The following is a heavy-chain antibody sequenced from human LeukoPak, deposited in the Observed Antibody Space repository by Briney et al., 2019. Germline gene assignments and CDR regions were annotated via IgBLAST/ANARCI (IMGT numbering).Heavy chain of an antibody. Sequence: SETLSLTCTVSGGSISSYYWSWIRQPPGKGLEWIGYIYYSGSTNYNPSLKSPVTISVDTSKNQFSLKLSSVSAADTAVYYCARGRKYSYGYRVNELGSGYFDNWGQGTLVTVSS. V-gene: IGHV4-59*01. J-gene: IGHJ4*02. CDR3: ARGRKYSYGYRVNELGSGYFDN. CDR1: GGSISSYY. D-gene: IGHD5-18*01. CDR2: IYYSGST.